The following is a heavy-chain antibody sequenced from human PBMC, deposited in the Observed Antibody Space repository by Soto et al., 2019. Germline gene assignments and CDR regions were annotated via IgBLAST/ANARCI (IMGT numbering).Heavy chain of an antibody. V-gene: IGHV4-39*01. D-gene: IGHD3-16*01. Sequence: QLQLQESGPGLVKPSETLSLTCTVSGGSISSSSYYWGWIRQPPGKGLEWIGSIYYSGSTYYNPSLRSRVTISVDTSKNQFSRNLSSVTAADTAVYYCARHWGRKVFDYWGQGTLVTVSS. J-gene: IGHJ4*02. CDR3: ARHWGRKVFDY. CDR1: GGSISSSSYY. CDR2: IYYSGST.